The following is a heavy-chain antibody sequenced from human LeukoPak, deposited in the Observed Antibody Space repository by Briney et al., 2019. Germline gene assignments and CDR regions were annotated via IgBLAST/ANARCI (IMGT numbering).Heavy chain of an antibody. CDR2: ISWNSGSI. J-gene: IGHJ4*02. D-gene: IGHD6-6*01. Sequence: GRSLRLSCAASGFTFDDYAMHWVRQAPGKGLEWVSGISWNSGSIGYADSVKGRFTIPRDNAKNSLYLQMNSLRAEDTAVYYCARVRIAARLADYWGQGTLVTVSS. CDR1: GFTFDDYA. V-gene: IGHV3-9*01. CDR3: ARVRIAARLADY.